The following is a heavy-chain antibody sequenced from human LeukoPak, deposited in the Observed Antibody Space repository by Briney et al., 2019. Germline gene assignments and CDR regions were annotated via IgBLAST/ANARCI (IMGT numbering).Heavy chain of an antibody. J-gene: IGHJ3*02. V-gene: IGHV4-59*01. D-gene: IGHD3-10*01. CDR3: ARDQGVYGSGSYYSHAFDI. CDR1: GGSISSYY. Sequence: SETLSLTRTVSGGSISSYYWSWIRQPPGKGLEWIGYIYYSGSTNYNPSLKSRVTISVDTSKNQFSLKLSSVTAADTAVYYCARDQGVYGSGSYYSHAFDIWGQGTMVTVSS. CDR2: IYYSGST.